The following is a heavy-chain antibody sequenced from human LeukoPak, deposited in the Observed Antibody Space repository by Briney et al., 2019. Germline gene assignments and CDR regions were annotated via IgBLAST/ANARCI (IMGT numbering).Heavy chain of an antibody. CDR1: GGSIRSGNYY. V-gene: IGHV4-61*02. Sequence: RPSETLSLTCTVSGGSIRSGNYYWSWIRQPAGKGLEWIGRIHTSGSTIYSPSLESRVTVSVDTSKNQFSLKLSSVTAADTAVYYCARGQDYVWGSPSIWGQGTLVTVSS. CDR2: IHTSGST. CDR3: ARGQDYVWGSPSI. J-gene: IGHJ4*02. D-gene: IGHD3-16*01.